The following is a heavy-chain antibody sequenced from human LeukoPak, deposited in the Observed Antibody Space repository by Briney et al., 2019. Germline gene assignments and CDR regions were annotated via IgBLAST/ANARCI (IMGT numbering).Heavy chain of an antibody. CDR3: ARLGYCSGGSCFSTPYYYYYMDV. V-gene: IGHV4-39*01. CDR2: IYYSGST. Sequence: SQTLSLTCTVSGGSISSSSYYWGWIRQPPGKGLEWIGSIYYSGSTYYNPSLKSRVTISVDTSKNQFSLKLSSVTAADTAVYYCARLGYCSGGSCFSTPYYYYYMDVWGKGTTVTVS. J-gene: IGHJ6*03. CDR1: GGSISSSSYY. D-gene: IGHD2-15*01.